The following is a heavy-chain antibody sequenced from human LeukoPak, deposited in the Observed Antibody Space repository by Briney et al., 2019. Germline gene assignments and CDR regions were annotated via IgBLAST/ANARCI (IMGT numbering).Heavy chain of an antibody. CDR3: ARAGKLRFLERHNYYFDY. V-gene: IGHV3-30*04. Sequence: PGGSLRLSCAASGFTFSDSGMHWVRQAPGKGLEWVAVISYDGSNKYYADSVKGRFTISRDNAKNSLYLQMNSLRAEDTAVYYCARAGKLRFLERHNYYFDYWGQGTLVTVSS. CDR2: ISYDGSNK. J-gene: IGHJ4*02. CDR1: GFTFSDSG. D-gene: IGHD3-3*01.